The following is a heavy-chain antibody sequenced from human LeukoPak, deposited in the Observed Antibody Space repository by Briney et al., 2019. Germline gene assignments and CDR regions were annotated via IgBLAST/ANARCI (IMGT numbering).Heavy chain of an antibody. CDR1: GFTFSDHY. D-gene: IGHD6-19*01. CDR3: ASEHVAVPGEN. Sequence: GGSLRLSCAASGFTFSDHYMSWVRQAPGKGLEWVANIKQDGSEKYYVDSVKGRFTISRDNAKNSLYLQMNSLRDEDTAVYYCASEHVAVPGENWGQGTLVTVSS. J-gene: IGHJ4*02. V-gene: IGHV3-7*01. CDR2: IKQDGSEK.